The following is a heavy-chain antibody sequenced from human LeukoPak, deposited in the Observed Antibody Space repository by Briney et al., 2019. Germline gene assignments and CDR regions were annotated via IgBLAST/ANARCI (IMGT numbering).Heavy chain of an antibody. Sequence: PGGSLRLSCAPSGFTFSNYGIHWVRQAPGKGLEWVAFIQSDGSKKNYVDSVKGRFTISRDNSKNTVYLQMTTLRVGDTAVYYCAKVLYGNSWASFDSWGRGALVSVSS. CDR2: IQSDGSKK. CDR1: GFTFSNYG. V-gene: IGHV3-30*02. D-gene: IGHD6-13*01. CDR3: AKVLYGNSWASFDS. J-gene: IGHJ4*02.